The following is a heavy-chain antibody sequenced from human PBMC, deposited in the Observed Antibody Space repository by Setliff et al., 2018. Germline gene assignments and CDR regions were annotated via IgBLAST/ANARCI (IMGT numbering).Heavy chain of an antibody. CDR2: MWYDGSYT. CDR3: AGDPPYSGYAFHI. Sequence: GESLKISCAASGFTFSSYAMHWVRQAPGKGLDWVAYMWYDGSYTYYTGSVKGRFTISRDNSRNTVYLQMNSLRAEDTVVYYCAGDPPYSGYAFHIWGQGTMVTVSS. V-gene: IGHV3-33*01. CDR1: GFTFSSYA. D-gene: IGHD5-12*01. J-gene: IGHJ3*02.